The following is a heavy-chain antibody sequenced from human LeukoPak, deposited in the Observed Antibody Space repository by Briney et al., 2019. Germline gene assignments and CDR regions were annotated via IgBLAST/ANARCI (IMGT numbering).Heavy chain of an antibody. J-gene: IGHJ3*02. CDR2: ISSNGGST. CDR3: ARDWSKGAFDI. V-gene: IGHV3-64*01. CDR1: GFTFGDYA. Sequence: GGSLRLSCTASGFTFGDYAMSWVRQAPGKGLEYVSAISSNGGSTYYANSVKGRFTISRDNSKNTLYLQMGSLRAEDMAVYYCARDWSKGAFDIWGQGTMVTVSS.